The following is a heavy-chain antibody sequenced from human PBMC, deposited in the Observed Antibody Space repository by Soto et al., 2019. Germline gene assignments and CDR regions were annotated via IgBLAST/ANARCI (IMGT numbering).Heavy chain of an antibody. Sequence: ASVKVSCKASGYTFTSYGISWVRQAPGQGLEWMGWISAYNGNTNYAQKLQGRVTMTTDTSTSTAYMELRSLRSDDTAVYYCARDGGDIVVVVAATHGYYYYMDVWGKGTTVTVSS. V-gene: IGHV1-18*01. D-gene: IGHD2-15*01. CDR2: ISAYNGNT. J-gene: IGHJ6*03. CDR1: GYTFTSYG. CDR3: ARDGGDIVVVVAATHGYYYYMDV.